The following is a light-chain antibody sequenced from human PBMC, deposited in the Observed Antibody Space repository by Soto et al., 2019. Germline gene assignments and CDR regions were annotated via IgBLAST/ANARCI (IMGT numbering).Light chain of an antibody. CDR1: NSDVGGYNY. J-gene: IGLJ2*01. V-gene: IGLV2-14*03. Sequence: QSVLTQPASVSGSPGQSITISCTGTNSDVGGYNYVSWYQQHPGKAPKLMIYDVSKRPSGVSNRFSGSKSGNTASLTISGLQAEDEAAYYCSSYTTISTLVVFGGGTKVTVL. CDR3: SSYTTISTLVV. CDR2: DVS.